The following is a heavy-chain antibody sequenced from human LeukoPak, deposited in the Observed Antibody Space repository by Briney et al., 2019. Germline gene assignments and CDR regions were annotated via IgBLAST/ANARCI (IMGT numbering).Heavy chain of an antibody. CDR1: GYSISSGYY. CDR2: IYHSGST. Sequence: PSETLSLTCTVSGYSISSGYYWGWIRQPPGKGLEWIGSIYHSGSTYYNPSLKSRVTISVDTSKNQFSLKLSSVTAADTAVYYCARDGAGGPYYYDSSGYFDPWGQGTLVTVSS. J-gene: IGHJ5*02. CDR3: ARDGAGGPYYYDSSGYFDP. V-gene: IGHV4-38-2*02. D-gene: IGHD3-22*01.